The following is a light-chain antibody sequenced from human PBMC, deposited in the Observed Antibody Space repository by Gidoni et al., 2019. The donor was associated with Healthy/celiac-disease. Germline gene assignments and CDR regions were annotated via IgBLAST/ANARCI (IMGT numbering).Light chain of an antibody. J-gene: IGKJ2*01. Sequence: DIQMTQSPSSLSASVGDRVTITCRASQSISSYLNWYQQKPGKAPKLLIYAASSLQSGVPSRFSGGGCGTDLTLTISSMLPEDFVTNYCQQSYSTHPYTFGQGTKVEIK. V-gene: IGKV1-39*01. CDR3: QQSYSTHPYT. CDR2: AAS. CDR1: QSISSY.